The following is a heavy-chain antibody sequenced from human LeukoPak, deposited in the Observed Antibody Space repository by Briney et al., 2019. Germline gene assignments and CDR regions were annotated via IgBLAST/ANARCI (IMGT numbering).Heavy chain of an antibody. Sequence: GGSLRLSCAASGFTFSSYAMSWVRQAPGKGLEWVSGISGSGDTTYYADPVKGRFTISRDNSKNTLYLQMNSLRAEDTAVYYCAKDFGDCSNGVCYGKPFDYWGQGTLVTASS. J-gene: IGHJ4*02. CDR1: GFTFSSYA. CDR2: ISGSGDTT. D-gene: IGHD2-8*01. CDR3: AKDFGDCSNGVCYGKPFDY. V-gene: IGHV3-23*01.